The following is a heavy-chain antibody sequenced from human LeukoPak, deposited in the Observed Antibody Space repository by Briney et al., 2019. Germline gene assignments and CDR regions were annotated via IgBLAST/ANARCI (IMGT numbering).Heavy chain of an antibody. CDR3: ARDGPEHRRDAFDI. J-gene: IGHJ3*02. V-gene: IGHV4-59*01. Sequence: SETLSLTCTVSGGSISTYYWSWIRQPPGKGLEWIGYIYYSGSTNYNPSLKSRVTISVDTSKNQFSLKLSSVTAADTAVYYCARDGPEHRRDAFDIWGQGTMVTVSS. CDR2: IYYSGST. CDR1: GGSISTYY.